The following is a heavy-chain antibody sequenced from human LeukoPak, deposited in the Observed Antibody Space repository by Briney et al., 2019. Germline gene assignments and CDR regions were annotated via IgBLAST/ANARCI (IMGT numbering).Heavy chain of an antibody. J-gene: IGHJ3*02. CDR1: GFTFSGSW. CDR3: ARDVGGVTFDI. V-gene: IGHV3-7*05. Sequence: PGGSLRLSCAASGFTFSGSWMNWVRQAPGRGLEWVANIDQSGGRNNYAGSVKGRFTISRDNAQNSLFLEMSSLRADDTAVNFCARDVGGVTFDIWGDRATGTVSS. D-gene: IGHD3-3*01. CDR2: IDQSGGRN.